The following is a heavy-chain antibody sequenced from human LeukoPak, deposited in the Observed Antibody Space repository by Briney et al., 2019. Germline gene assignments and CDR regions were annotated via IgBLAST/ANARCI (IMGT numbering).Heavy chain of an antibody. J-gene: IGHJ5*02. D-gene: IGHD2-2*01. CDR1: GYTFTSYY. CDR2: INPSGGSA. Sequence: ASVTVSCKASGYTFTSYYMHWVRQAPGQGLEWMGIINPSGGSATYAQKFQGRVTMTRDTSTSTVYMDLSSLRSDDTAVYYCVRDSSSSSLADPWGQGTLVTVSS. CDR3: VRDSSSSSLADP. V-gene: IGHV1-46*01.